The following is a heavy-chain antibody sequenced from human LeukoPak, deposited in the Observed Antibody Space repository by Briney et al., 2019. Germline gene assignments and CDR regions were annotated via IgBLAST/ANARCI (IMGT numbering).Heavy chain of an antibody. V-gene: IGHV5-51*01. D-gene: IGHD6-19*01. CDR3: ALGMYSSGWRFDY. J-gene: IGHJ4*02. Sequence: GESLQISCQGSGYRFTSYWIGWVRQMPGKGLEWMGIIYPGDSDTRYSPSFQGQVTISADKSISTAYLQWSSLRASDTAMYYCALGMYSSGWRFDYWGQGTLVTVSS. CDR1: GYRFTSYW. CDR2: IYPGDSDT.